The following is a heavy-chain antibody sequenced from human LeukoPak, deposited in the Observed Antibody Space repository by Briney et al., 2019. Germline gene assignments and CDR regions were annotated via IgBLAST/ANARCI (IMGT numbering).Heavy chain of an antibody. Sequence: PSETLSLTCTVSGGSISDGGYYWSWIRQHPGKGLEWIGYIYDSGTTYYSPALQSRVTISVDTSDNKFSLKLKSLTVADTAVYYCARGGDRRGFDYWGQGTLVTVSS. CDR3: ARGGDRRGFDY. D-gene: IGHD1-14*01. J-gene: IGHJ4*02. V-gene: IGHV4-31*03. CDR1: GGSISDGGYY. CDR2: IYDSGTT.